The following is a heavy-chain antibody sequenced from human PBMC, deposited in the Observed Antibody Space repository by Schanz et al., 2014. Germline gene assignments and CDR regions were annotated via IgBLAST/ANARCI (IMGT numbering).Heavy chain of an antibody. J-gene: IGHJ4*02. V-gene: IGHV3-30*04. D-gene: IGHD2-21*01. CDR3: ARHCGGDCYPY. CDR2: VSHDGFTK. Sequence: VQLVESGGGLVQPGGSLRLSCAASGFSFSGFAVHWVRQAPGKGLEWVSIVSHDGFTKHYTDSVKGRFTISRDNSKNTLYLQMNSLRAEDTAVYYCARHCGGDCYPYWGQGTLVTVSS. CDR1: GFSFSGFA.